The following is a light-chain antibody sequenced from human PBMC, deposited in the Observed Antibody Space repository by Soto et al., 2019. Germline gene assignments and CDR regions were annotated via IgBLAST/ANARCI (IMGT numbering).Light chain of an antibody. CDR1: QSINIY. Sequence: DTQMTQAPSSLSASFGDRLTITCRASQSINIYLNWYQQKPGKAPKLLIYAASSRATGIPDRFSGSGSGTDFTLTISRLEPEDFAVYYCQQYGRSLTLGGGTKVDIK. V-gene: IGKV1-39*01. J-gene: IGKJ4*01. CDR2: AAS. CDR3: QQYGRSLT.